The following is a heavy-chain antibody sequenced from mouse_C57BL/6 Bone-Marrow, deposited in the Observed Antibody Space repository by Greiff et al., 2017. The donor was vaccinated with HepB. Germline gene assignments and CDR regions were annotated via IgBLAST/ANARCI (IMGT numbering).Heavy chain of an antibody. CDR2: ISSGRSTI. D-gene: IGHD2-1*01. V-gene: IGHV5-17*01. J-gene: IGHJ1*03. Sequence: EVKLVESGGGLVKPGGSLKLSCAASGFTFSDYGMHWVRQAPEKGLEWVAYISSGRSTIYYAATVKGRFTITRDNAKNTLFLQMTRLRSEDTAMYYCARLDGNYENFDVWGTGTTVTVSS. CDR3: ARLDGNYENFDV. CDR1: GFTFSDYG.